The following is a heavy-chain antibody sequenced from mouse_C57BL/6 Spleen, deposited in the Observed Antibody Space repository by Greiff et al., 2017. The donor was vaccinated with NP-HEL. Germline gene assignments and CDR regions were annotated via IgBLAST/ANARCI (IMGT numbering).Heavy chain of an antibody. V-gene: IGHV5-9*01. CDR3: ARQDYSNLAWFAY. CDR2: ISGGGGNT. CDR1: GFTFSSYT. J-gene: IGHJ3*01. Sequence: EVQVVESGGGLVKPGGSLKLSCAASGFTFSSYTMSWVRQTPEKRLEWVATISGGGGNTYYPDSVKGRFTISRDNAKNTLYLQMSRLRSEDTALYYCARQDYSNLAWFAYWGQGTLVTVSA. D-gene: IGHD2-5*01.